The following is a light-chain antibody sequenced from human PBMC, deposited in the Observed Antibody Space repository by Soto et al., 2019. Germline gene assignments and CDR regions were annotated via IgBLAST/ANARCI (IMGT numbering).Light chain of an antibody. CDR2: GAS. V-gene: IGKV3-20*01. J-gene: IGKJ4*01. Sequence: IVLTQSPGTLSLSPGERATLSCRASQSVSSSYLAWYQQKPGQAPRLLLYGASSRATGIPDRFSGSGSGTDFTLTISGLEPEDFAVYYCQQYGSSSLTFGGGTKVEIK. CDR3: QQYGSSSLT. CDR1: QSVSSSY.